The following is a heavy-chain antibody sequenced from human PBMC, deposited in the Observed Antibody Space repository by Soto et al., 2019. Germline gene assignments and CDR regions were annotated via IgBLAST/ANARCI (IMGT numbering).Heavy chain of an antibody. V-gene: IGHV3-30-3*01. D-gene: IGHD5-18*01. Sequence: GGSLRLSCAAYGFTFSSYAMHWVRQAPGKGLEWVAVISYDGSNKYYADSVKGRFTISRDNSKNTLYLQMNSLRAEDTAVYYCARERGYSYGYYYYYLMAVWGQGTTVTVSS. J-gene: IGHJ6*02. CDR2: ISYDGSNK. CDR1: GFTFSSYA. CDR3: ARERGYSYGYYYYYLMAV.